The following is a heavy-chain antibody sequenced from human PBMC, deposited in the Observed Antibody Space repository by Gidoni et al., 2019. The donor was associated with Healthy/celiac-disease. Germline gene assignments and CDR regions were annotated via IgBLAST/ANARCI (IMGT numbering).Heavy chain of an antibody. CDR3: ARVSRDYYDSSGTDY. CDR2: INPSGGST. CDR1: GYTFTSYY. D-gene: IGHD3-22*01. Sequence: QVQLVQSGAEVKKPGASVKVSCKASGYTFTSYYMHWVRQPPGQGLEWMGIINPSGGSTSYAQKFQGRVTMTRDTSTSTVYMELSSLRSEDTAVYYCARVSRDYYDSSGTDYWGQGTLVTVSS. J-gene: IGHJ4*02. V-gene: IGHV1-46*03.